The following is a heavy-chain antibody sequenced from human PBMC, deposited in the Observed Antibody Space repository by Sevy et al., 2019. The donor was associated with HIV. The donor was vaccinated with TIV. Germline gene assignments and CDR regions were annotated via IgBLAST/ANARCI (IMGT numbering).Heavy chain of an antibody. CDR2: TRNKADGYTT. CDR1: GFTFSDHY. D-gene: IGHD6-13*01. CDR3: ATHAGIAAAGRVFDY. V-gene: IGHV3-72*01. Sequence: GGSLRLSCVASGFTFSDHYMEWVRQAPGKGLEWVGRTRNKADGYTTEYAASVKGRFTISRDESKNSLYVQMNSLKAEDTVVYYCATHAGIAAAGRVFDYWGQGTLVTVSS. J-gene: IGHJ4*02.